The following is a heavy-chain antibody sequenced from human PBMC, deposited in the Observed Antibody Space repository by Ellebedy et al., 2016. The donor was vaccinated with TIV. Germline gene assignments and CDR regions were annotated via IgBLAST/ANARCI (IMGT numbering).Heavy chain of an antibody. CDR3: AVGATTP. Sequence: ASVKVSXXASGSTFSGYYVHWVRQAPGQGLEWMGWINPNSGGTTYAQKFQGRVNLTRDTSITTAYMESSRLRSNDSAVYYCAVGATTPWGQGTLITVSS. D-gene: IGHD1-26*01. CDR1: GSTFSGYY. V-gene: IGHV1-2*02. J-gene: IGHJ5*02. CDR2: INPNSGGT.